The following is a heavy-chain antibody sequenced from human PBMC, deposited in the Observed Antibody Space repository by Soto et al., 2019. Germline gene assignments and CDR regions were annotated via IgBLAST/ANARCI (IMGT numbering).Heavy chain of an antibody. Sequence: SETLSLTCTVSGGSISSGDYYWSWIRQPPGKGLEWIGYIYYSGSTYYNPSLKSRVTISVDTSKNQFSLKLSSVTAADTAVYYCARFCISTSCATYYFDYWGQGTLVTVS. CDR1: GGSISSGDYY. CDR2: IYYSGST. CDR3: ARFCISTSCATYYFDY. V-gene: IGHV4-30-4*01. D-gene: IGHD2-2*01. J-gene: IGHJ4*02.